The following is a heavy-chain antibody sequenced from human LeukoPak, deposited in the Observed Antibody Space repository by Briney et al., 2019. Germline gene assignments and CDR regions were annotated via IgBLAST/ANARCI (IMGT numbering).Heavy chain of an antibody. V-gene: IGHV3-23*01. D-gene: IGHD2-2*01. CDR1: GFIFSNYA. CDR3: AKDWVVPAAIVNAFDI. J-gene: IGHJ3*02. Sequence: GGSLRLSCAASGFIFSNYAMHWVRQAPGKGLEWVSAISGSGGSTYYADSVKGRFTISRDNSKNTLYLQMNSLRAEDTAVYYCAKDWVVPAAIVNAFDIWGQGTMVTVSS. CDR2: ISGSGGST.